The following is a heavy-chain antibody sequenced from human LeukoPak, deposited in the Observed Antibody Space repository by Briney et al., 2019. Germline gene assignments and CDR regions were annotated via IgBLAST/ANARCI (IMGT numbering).Heavy chain of an antibody. D-gene: IGHD5-24*01. CDR2: IHYSGST. CDR1: GGSIISYY. V-gene: IGHV4-59*01. CDR3: ARVHPDGYSAY. Sequence: SETLSLTCTVSGGSIISYYWSCIRQPPGKGLEWIGYIHYSGSTKYNPSLKSRVTISVDTSNNHFSLKLRSVTAADTAVYFCARVHPDGYSAYWGQGILVTVSS. J-gene: IGHJ4*02.